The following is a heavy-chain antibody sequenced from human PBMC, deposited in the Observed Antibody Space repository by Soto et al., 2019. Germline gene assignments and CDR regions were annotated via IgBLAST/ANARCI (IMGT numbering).Heavy chain of an antibody. D-gene: IGHD2-21*01. CDR1: GGSITSNW. CDR2: IFHTWSA. J-gene: IGHJ4*02. Sequence: QVQLQESGPGLMKPSGTLSLTCAVSGGSITSNWWSWVRQPPGKGLEWIAEIFHTWSANYNPSLMGRLTISMDKSRSHLSLPLNSVTAADSAVYYCARHIAVSGTRGFDHWGQGTLVTVSS. CDR3: ARHIAVSGTRGFDH. V-gene: IGHV4-4*02.